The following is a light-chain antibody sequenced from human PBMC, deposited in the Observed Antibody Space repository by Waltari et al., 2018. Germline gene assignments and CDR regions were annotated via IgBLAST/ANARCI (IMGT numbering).Light chain of an antibody. CDR2: DVN. J-gene: IGLJ1*01. CDR3: AAWDDRLRYYV. Sequence: QSALTQPASVSGSPGQSITISCTGTRSDIGNHQSVSWYQQYPDRAPNVIIYDVNNRPSGVADRFSGSKSGSAASLTISGRQPEDEADYYCAAWDDRLRYYVFGTGTKVTAL. V-gene: IGLV2-14*03. CDR1: RSDIGNHQS.